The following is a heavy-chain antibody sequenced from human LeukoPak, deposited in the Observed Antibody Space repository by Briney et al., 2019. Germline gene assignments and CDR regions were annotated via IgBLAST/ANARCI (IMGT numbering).Heavy chain of an antibody. J-gene: IGHJ4*02. V-gene: IGHV1-3*01. Sequence: ASVTVSCKASGYTFTNYAMHWVRQAPGQRLEWMGWINAGNGNTKYSQKFQGRVTITRDTSASTSYMELSSLRSEDTAVYYCARDRCSGDNCYSALFDYWGQGTLVTVSS. CDR2: INAGNGNT. CDR3: ARDRCSGDNCYSALFDY. D-gene: IGHD2-15*01. CDR1: GYTFTNYA.